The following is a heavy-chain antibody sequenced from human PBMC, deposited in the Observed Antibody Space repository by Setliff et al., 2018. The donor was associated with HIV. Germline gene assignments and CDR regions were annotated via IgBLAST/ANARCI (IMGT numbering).Heavy chain of an antibody. CDR2: IFHAGST. D-gene: IGHD2-15*01. V-gene: IGHV4-39*01. J-gene: IGHJ6*03. CDR1: GGSISGSSHY. CDR3: ARSLAYCSGGGCSSGNYYYMDV. Sequence: SETLSLTCTVSGGSISGSSHYWGWIRQSPEKGLEWIGSIFHAGSTYYNPSLKSRVTLSVDTSENQYSLKRTSLIAADTAVYYCARSLAYCSGGGCSSGNYYYMDVWGKGTTVTVSS.